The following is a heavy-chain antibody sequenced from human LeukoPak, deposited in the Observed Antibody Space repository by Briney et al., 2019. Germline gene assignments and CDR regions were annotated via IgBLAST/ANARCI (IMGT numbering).Heavy chain of an antibody. CDR2: IYYSGST. Sequence: SETLSLTCAVYGGSFSGYYWSWIRQPPGKGLEWIGYIYYSGSTNYNPSLKSRVTISVDTSKNQFSLKLSSVTAADTAVYYCARGRLDYYDSSGYPDYWGQGTLVTVSS. CDR1: GGSFSGYY. J-gene: IGHJ4*02. V-gene: IGHV4-59*01. CDR3: ARGRLDYYDSSGYPDY. D-gene: IGHD3-22*01.